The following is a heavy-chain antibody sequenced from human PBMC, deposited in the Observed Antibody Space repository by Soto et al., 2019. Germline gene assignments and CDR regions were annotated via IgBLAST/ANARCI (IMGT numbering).Heavy chain of an antibody. V-gene: IGHV4-39*01. CDR2: IFYSGST. J-gene: IGHJ4*02. D-gene: IGHD6-19*01. CDR3: ARRYGWLYFDC. CDR1: GDSISSSNHF. Sequence: QLQLQESGPGLVKPWETLSLICTVSGDSISSSNHFWGWIRQPPGKGLEGIGTIFYSGSTYYNPSLKSRVTISVDTSKSQFSLKLTSVTAADTALYYCARRYGWLYFDCWCQGSLVSVSS.